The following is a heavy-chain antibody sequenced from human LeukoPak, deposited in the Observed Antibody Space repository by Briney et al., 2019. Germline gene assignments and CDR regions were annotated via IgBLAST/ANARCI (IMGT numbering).Heavy chain of an antibody. V-gene: IGHV4-39*01. CDR3: ARRRAAAAGTVVIDY. CDR1: GDSISSSSYY. J-gene: IGHJ4*02. Sequence: SETLSLTCTVSGDSISSSSYYWGWIRQPPGKGLEWIGSIYYSGSTYYNPSLKSRVTISVDTSKNQFSLKLSSVTAADTAVYYCARRRAAAAGTVVIDYWGQGTLVTVSS. CDR2: IYYSGST. D-gene: IGHD6-13*01.